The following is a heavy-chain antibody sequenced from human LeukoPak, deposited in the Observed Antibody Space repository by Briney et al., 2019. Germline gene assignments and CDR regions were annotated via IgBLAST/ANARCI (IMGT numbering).Heavy chain of an antibody. V-gene: IGHV3-53*01. CDR3: ASDSRYCSGGRCYDS. Sequence: GGSLRLSCAASGFTVSSNYMSWVRQAPGKGLEWVSVIYSGGSTYYADSVKGRFTISRHNSKNTLYLQMNSLRAEDTAVYYCASDSRYCSGGRCYDSWGQGTLVTVSS. CDR1: GFTVSSNY. D-gene: IGHD2-15*01. J-gene: IGHJ4*02. CDR2: IYSGGST.